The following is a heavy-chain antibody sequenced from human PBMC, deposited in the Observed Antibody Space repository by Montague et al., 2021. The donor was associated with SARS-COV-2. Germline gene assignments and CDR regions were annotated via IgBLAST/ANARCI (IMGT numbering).Heavy chain of an antibody. Sequence: SETLSLTCTVSGGATPSHYWNGIRQSPGKRPEWIGRLYYNGDTKYNPSLQSRVTISIDTSENQFSLRLNSVTAADTAVYFCARGWAFDPWGQGRLVTVSS. CDR3: ARGWAFDP. D-gene: IGHD6-19*01. J-gene: IGHJ3*01. CDR1: GGATPSHY. V-gene: IGHV4-59*08. CDR2: LYYNGDT.